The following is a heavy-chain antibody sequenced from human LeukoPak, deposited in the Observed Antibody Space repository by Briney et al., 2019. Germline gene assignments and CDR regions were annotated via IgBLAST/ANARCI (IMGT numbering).Heavy chain of an antibody. CDR2: INPNSGGT. J-gene: IGHJ4*02. CDR1: GYTFTGYY. Sequence: GASVKVSCKASGYTFTGYYMHWVRQAPGQGLEWMGWINPNSGGTNYAHKFQGRVTMTRDTSLSTAYMELSRLSSDDTAVYFCGREGGGHCTGGRCYGVDKWGQGALVTVSS. CDR3: GREGGGHCTGGRCYGVDK. V-gene: IGHV1-2*02. D-gene: IGHD2-15*01.